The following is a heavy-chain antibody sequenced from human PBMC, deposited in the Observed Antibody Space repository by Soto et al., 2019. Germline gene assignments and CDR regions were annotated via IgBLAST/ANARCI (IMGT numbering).Heavy chain of an antibody. D-gene: IGHD5-18*01. V-gene: IGHV3-30*18. J-gene: IGHJ4*02. CDR1: GFTFSSYG. CDR2: ISYDGSNK. Sequence: QVQLVESGGGVVQPGRSLRLSCAASGFTFSSYGMHWVRKAPGKGLEWVAVISYDGSNKYYADSVKGRFTISRDNSKNTLYLQMNSLRAEDTAVYYGAKDRGTAREFDFWGQGTLVTVSS. CDR3: AKDRGTAREFDF.